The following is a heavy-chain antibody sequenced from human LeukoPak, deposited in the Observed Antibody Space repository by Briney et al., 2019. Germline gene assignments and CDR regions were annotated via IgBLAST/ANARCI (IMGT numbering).Heavy chain of an antibody. D-gene: IGHD4-23*01. CDR3: ARAWGNSYYYYYMDV. V-gene: IGHV4-61*02. CDR1: GGSISSGSYY. Sequence: PAETLSLTCTVSGGSISSGSYYGRWIRQPAGKGLEWIERIYTSGSTHYNPSLKSRVTISVDPSKNQFSLKLSSVTAADTAVYYCARAWGNSYYYYYMDVWGKGTTVTVSS. J-gene: IGHJ6*03. CDR2: IYTSGST.